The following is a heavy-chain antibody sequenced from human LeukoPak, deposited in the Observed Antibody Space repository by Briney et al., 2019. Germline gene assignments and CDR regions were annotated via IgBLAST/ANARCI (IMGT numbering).Heavy chain of an antibody. CDR1: GGPHSSIRDY. CDR3: ARPSAATSIYS. D-gene: IGHD2-15*01. CDR2: IYYSGST. V-gene: IGHV4-39*01. Sequence: PSETVPLMCTVSGGPHSSIRDYGGWIRQPPGKGLEWIGNIYYSGSTYYNPSLKRRVTISVDTSKNQFSLKLSSVTAADTAMYYCARPSAATSIYSWGHRELFTVSS. J-gene: IGHJ5*01.